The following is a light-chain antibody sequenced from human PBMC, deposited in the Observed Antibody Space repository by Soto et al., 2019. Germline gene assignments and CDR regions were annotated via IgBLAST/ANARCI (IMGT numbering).Light chain of an antibody. J-gene: IGLJ2*01. Sequence: QSVLTQPASVSGSPGQSITISCTGTSSDVGGYNYVSWYQQHPGKAPKLMIYDVSSRPPGVSNRFSGSKSGNTASLTISGLQAEDEADYYCSADTYTSTVVFGGGTKLTVL. CDR3: SADTYTSTVV. CDR2: DVS. CDR1: SSDVGGYNY. V-gene: IGLV2-14*01.